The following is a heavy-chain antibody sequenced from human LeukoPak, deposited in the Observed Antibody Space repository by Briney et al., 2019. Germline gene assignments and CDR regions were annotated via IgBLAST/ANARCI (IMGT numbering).Heavy chain of an antibody. CDR1: GFTFNTYN. CDR2: ISYDGSNK. J-gene: IGHJ4*02. CDR3: ARDLLGYDY. D-gene: IGHD2-15*01. Sequence: TGGSLRLSCVASGFTFNTYNMNWVRQAPGKGLEWVAVISYDGSNKYYADSVKGRFTISRDNSKNPLYLQMNSLRAEDTAVYYCARDLLGYDYWGQGTLVTVSS. V-gene: IGHV3-30*03.